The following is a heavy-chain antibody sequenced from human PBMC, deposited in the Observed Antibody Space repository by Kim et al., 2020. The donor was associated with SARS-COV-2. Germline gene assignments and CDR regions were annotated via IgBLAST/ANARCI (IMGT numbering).Heavy chain of an antibody. V-gene: IGHV3-20*01. Sequence: GGSLRLSCAASGFTFDDYAMSWVRRTPGKGLEWVSGINWNDDTTSYADSVKGRFTISRDNAKNSLYLRMNSLRAEDTALYHCSRDLGGHGENWFDPGGQG. D-gene: IGHD4-17*01. CDR2: INWNDDTT. J-gene: IGHJ5*02. CDR1: GFTFDDYA. CDR3: SRDLGGHGENWFDP.